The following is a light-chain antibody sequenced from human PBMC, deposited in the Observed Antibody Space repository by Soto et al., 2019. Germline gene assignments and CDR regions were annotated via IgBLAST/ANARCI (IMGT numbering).Light chain of an antibody. Sequence: QAVVTQEPSLTVSPGGTVTLTCGSSTGAVTSGHYPFWFQQKPGQAPKTLIYDTTNKHSWTPARFSGSLLGGKAALTLSGAQPEDEAEYYCLLSYGGARVFGGGTKVTVL. V-gene: IGLV7-46*01. CDR2: DTT. J-gene: IGLJ3*02. CDR1: TGAVTSGHY. CDR3: LLSYGGARV.